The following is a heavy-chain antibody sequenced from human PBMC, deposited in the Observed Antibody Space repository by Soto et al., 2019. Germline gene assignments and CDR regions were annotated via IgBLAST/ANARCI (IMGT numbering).Heavy chain of an antibody. CDR3: AGGTCIDGVCFRVDP. CDR2: TYYRSKWYS. D-gene: IGHD2-8*01. CDR1: GDSVSSNTAA. J-gene: IGHJ5*02. V-gene: IGHV6-1*01. Sequence: SQTLSLTCDISGDSVSSNTAAWHWIRQSPSRGLEWLGRTYYRSKWYSDYAVSVKSRIAINPDTSRNQFSLHLNSVTAEDTAVYYCAGGTCIDGVCFRVDPWGQGTLVTVSS.